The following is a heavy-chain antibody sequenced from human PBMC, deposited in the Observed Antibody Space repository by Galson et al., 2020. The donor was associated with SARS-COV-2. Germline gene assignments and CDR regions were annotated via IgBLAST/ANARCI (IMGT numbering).Heavy chain of an antibody. CDR1: GGSFSGYY. J-gene: IGHJ6*03. D-gene: IGHD3-22*01. V-gene: IGHV4-34*01. CDR2: INHSGST. CDR3: ARGLRDVNMILVVLGYYYYMDV. Sequence: SETLSLTCAVYGGSFSGYYWSWIRQPPGKGLEWIGEINHSGSTNYNPSLKNRVTISIDTSKNQFSLKLSSVNAADAAVYYCARGLRDVNMILVVLGYYYYMDVWGKGTTVTISS.